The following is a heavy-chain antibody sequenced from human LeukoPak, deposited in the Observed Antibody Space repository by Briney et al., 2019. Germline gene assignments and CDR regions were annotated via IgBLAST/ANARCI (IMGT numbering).Heavy chain of an antibody. J-gene: IGHJ4*02. D-gene: IGHD3-3*01. CDR3: ARERDDYYFDY. Sequence: GGSLRLSCTAAGFTFGDYAMSWVRQAPGKGLEWVGFIRSKAYGGTTENAASVKGRFTISRDDSKSIAYLQMNSLRAEDTAVYYCARERDDYYFDYWGQGTLVTVSS. CDR2: IRSKAYGGTT. CDR1: GFTFGDYA. V-gene: IGHV3-49*04.